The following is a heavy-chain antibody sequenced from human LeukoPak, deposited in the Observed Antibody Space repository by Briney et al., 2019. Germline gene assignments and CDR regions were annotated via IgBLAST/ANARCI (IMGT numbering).Heavy chain of an antibody. CDR1: GFTFNSYG. D-gene: IGHD6-13*01. CDR3: AGELAAAGTPGWFDP. V-gene: IGHV4-59*12. Sequence: GSLRLSCVASGFTFNSYGMSWVRQAPGKGLEWIGYIYYSGSTNYNPSLKSRVTMSVDTSKNQFSLKLSSVTAADTAVYYCAGELAAAGTPGWFDPWGQGTLVTVSS. CDR2: IYYSGST. J-gene: IGHJ5*02.